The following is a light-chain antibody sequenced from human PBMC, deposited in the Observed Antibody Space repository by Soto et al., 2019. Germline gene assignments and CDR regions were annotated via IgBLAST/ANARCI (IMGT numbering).Light chain of an antibody. CDR3: QQYDSLPLT. Sequence: IKMTQSPCDRATFVGGSSTIICHARKHISNYLNWYQQKPGKAPKLLIYDASNMQAGVPSRFSGSGSGTEFTFTIRSLQPEDFATYFCQQYDSLPLTFGGGTKVDIK. V-gene: IGKV1-33*01. J-gene: IGKJ4*01. CDR1: KHISNY. CDR2: DAS.